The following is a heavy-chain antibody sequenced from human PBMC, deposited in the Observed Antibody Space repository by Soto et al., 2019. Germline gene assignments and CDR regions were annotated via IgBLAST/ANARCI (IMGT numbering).Heavy chain of an antibody. CDR1: GFTFSGSA. CDR3: TRLRDYDILTGYYDY. V-gene: IGHV3-73*01. J-gene: IGHJ4*02. D-gene: IGHD3-9*01. CDR2: IRSKANSYAT. Sequence: GSLRLSCAASGFTFSGSAMHWVRQASGKGLEWVGRIRSKANSYATAYAASVKGRFTISRDDSKNTAYLQMNSLKTEDTAVYYCTRLRDYDILTGYYDYWGQGTLVTVSS.